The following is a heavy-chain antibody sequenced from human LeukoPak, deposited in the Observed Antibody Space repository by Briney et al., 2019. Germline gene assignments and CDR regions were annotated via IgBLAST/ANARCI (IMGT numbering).Heavy chain of an antibody. CDR3: ARPTYDFWSGYYPLAW. J-gene: IGHJ4*02. CDR2: ISAYNGNT. V-gene: IGHV1-18*01. D-gene: IGHD3-3*01. CDR1: GYTFTSYG. Sequence: ASVKVSCKASGYTFTSYGISWVRQAPGQGLEWMGWISAYNGNTNYAQKLQGRVTMTTDTSTSTAYMELRSLRSEDTAVYYCARPTYDFWSGYYPLAWWGQGTLVTVSS.